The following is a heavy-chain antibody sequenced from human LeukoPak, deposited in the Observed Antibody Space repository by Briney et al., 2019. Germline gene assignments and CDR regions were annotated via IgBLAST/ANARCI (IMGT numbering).Heavy chain of an antibody. D-gene: IGHD2/OR15-2a*01. CDR1: GGSINTYY. J-gene: IGHJ4*02. CDR2: IFYSGST. Sequence: PSETLSLTCAVSGGSINTYYWSWIRQPPGKGLEWIGNIFYSGSTNYNPSLKSRVTISVDTSKNQFSLKLTSVTAADTAVYYCARVYDYGDFWGQGALVTVSS. CDR3: ARVYDYGDF. V-gene: IGHV4-59*08.